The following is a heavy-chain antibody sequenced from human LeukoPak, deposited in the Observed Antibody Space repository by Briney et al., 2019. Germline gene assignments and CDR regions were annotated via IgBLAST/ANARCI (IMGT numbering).Heavy chain of an antibody. V-gene: IGHV4-30-4*08. CDR3: ARDVPEWELRVFAAFDI. CDR2: IYYSGST. D-gene: IGHD1-26*01. Sequence: SETLSLTCTVSGGSISSGDYYWSWIGQPPGKGLEWIGYIYYSGSTYYNPSLKSRVTISVDTSKNQFSLKLSSVTAADTAVYYCARDVPEWELRVFAAFDIWGQRTMVTVSS. CDR1: GGSISSGDYY. J-gene: IGHJ3*02.